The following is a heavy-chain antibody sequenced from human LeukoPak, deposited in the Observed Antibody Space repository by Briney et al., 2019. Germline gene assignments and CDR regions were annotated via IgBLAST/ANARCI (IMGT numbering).Heavy chain of an antibody. CDR3: ARTFLSGDGYKVGYFGY. D-gene: IGHD5-24*01. Sequence: GESLQISRAVSGLTVSTNYMSWVRQAPGKGLEWLSLIYSCGSTYYADSVKGRFTISRDNSRNTLYLQMNSLTAEDTAVYYCARTFLSGDGYKVGYFGYWGPGTLVTVSS. J-gene: IGHJ4*02. CDR1: GLTVSTNY. CDR2: IYSCGST. V-gene: IGHV3-53*01.